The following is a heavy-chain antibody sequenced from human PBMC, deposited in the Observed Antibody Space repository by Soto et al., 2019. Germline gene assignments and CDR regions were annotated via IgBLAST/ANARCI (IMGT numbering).Heavy chain of an antibody. V-gene: IGHV2-5*04. CDR2: IYWDDDQ. CDR1: GVSLSRAGEA. Sequence: HITLRESGPTVVKPTETLTLTCTFSGVSLSRAGEAVAWVRQPPGKALEWLALIYWDDDQRYSPSLRARLTITKDTSRAQVVLHLTNVEPVDAGTYFCLHYTPNWGLGDFWGQGALVSVSS. D-gene: IGHD2-21*01. J-gene: IGHJ4*02. CDR3: LHYTPNWGLGDF.